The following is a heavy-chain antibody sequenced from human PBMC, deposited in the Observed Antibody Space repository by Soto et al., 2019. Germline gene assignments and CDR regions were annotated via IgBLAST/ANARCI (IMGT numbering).Heavy chain of an antibody. V-gene: IGHV3-53*01. Sequence: EVQLVESGGGLIQPGGSLRLSCAAPGFTVSSNYMSWVRQAPGKGLEWVSVIYSGGSTYYADSVKGRFTISRDNSKNTLYLQMNSLRAEDTAVYYCARGGTTGTTPYYYGMDVWGQGTTVTVSS. J-gene: IGHJ6*02. D-gene: IGHD1-1*01. CDR1: GFTVSSNY. CDR2: IYSGGST. CDR3: ARGGTTGTTPYYYGMDV.